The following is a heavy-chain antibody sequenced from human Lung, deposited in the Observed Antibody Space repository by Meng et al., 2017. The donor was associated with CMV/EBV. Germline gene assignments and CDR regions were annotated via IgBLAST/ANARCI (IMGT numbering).Heavy chain of an antibody. CDR1: GYTFTGYY. CDR2: INPNSGGT. V-gene: IGHV1-2*02. D-gene: IGHD6-13*01. J-gene: IGHJ6*02. CDR3: ARDRRGSTWYLLAGYYYGSGV. Sequence: ASXXVSXKASGYTFTGYYMHWVRQAPGQGLEWMGWINPNSGGTNYAQKFQGRVTMTRDTSISTAYMELSRLRSDDTAVYYCARDRRGSTWYLLAGYYYGSGVWXQGTXVTVSS.